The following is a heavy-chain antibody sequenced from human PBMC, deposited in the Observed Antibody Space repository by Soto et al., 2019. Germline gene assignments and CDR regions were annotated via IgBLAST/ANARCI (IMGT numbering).Heavy chain of an antibody. V-gene: IGHV3-9*01. D-gene: IGHD6-25*01. CDR1: GFNFGNYA. J-gene: IGHJ4*02. CDR3: AKDKGGTPYYIDS. Sequence: VLLVESGGGLVQPGRSLRLFCAVSGFNFGNYAMHWVRQAPGKGLEWVAAINWNSDKVAYAGSVLGRFTIFRDSAKNSLHLQMNDLTTEDTALYYCAKDKGGTPYYIDSWGQGILVTVSS. CDR2: INWNSDKV.